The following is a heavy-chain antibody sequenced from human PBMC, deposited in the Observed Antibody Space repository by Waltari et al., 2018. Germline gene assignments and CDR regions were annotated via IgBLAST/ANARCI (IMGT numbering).Heavy chain of an antibody. Sequence: EVYLLESGGDLVLPGGSLRLSCAASRFIFSNFAMTWVREAPGKGLEWVSSISGTSDKTYYADSVKGRFTISRDNSKNTLYLQINSLRADDTAVYYCAKGRGNKLDFIDGFDIWGQGTMVTVSP. V-gene: IGHV3-23*01. D-gene: IGHD3-3*01. CDR3: AKGRGNKLDFIDGFDI. J-gene: IGHJ3*02. CDR1: RFIFSNFA. CDR2: ISGTSDKT.